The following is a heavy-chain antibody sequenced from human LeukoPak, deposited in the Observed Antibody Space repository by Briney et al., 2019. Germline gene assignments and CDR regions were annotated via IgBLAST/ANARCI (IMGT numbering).Heavy chain of an antibody. J-gene: IGHJ6*03. D-gene: IGHD3-16*01. Sequence: PSETLSLTCTVSGASITIYYWSWIRQPPEKGLEWIGYNHYSGGTNYNPSLKSRVTISIDTTKNQVSLKMSSVTAADTAVYYCASAPYYYYMNVWGKGTTVTVSS. CDR1: GASITIYY. CDR3: ASAPYYYYMNV. V-gene: IGHV4-59*01. CDR2: NHYSGGT.